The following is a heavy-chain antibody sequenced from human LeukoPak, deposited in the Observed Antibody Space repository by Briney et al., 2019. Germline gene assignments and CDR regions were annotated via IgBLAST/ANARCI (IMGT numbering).Heavy chain of an antibody. CDR2: LSKSGNT. D-gene: IGHD3-9*01. CDR1: GGSISSYY. CDR3: ARARYVDSFYAFDI. J-gene: IGHJ3*02. Sequence: SETLSLTCTVSGGSISSYYWSWIRLPPGKGLEWIGHLSKSGNTNYSPSLKSRVTIFGDTSKNQFFLKLSSVTAADTAVYYCARARYVDSFYAFDIWGQGTLVTVSS. V-gene: IGHV4-59*01.